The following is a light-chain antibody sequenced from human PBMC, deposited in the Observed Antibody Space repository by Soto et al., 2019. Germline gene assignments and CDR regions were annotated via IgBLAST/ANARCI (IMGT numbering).Light chain of an antibody. CDR3: TSYTTSSTYV. J-gene: IGLJ1*01. CDR2: DVS. Sequence: QSVLTQPASVSGPPGQSITISCTGTSSDVGSYNYVSWYQQHPGKAPKVMIYDVSNRPSGVSYRFSGSKSGNTASLTISGLQADDEADYYCTSYTTSSTYVFGTGTKDTVL. CDR1: SSDVGSYNY. V-gene: IGLV2-14*01.